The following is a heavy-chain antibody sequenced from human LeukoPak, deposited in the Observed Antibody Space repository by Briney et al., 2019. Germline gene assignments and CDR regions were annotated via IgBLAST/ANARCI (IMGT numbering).Heavy chain of an antibody. CDR3: AKRWSGSGNYLVGIGY. CDR1: GFTVSSNY. CDR2: IYSGGST. Sequence: PGGSLRLSCAASGFTVSSNYMSWVRQAPGKGLEWVSVIYSGGSTYYADSVKGRFTISRDNSKNTLYLQMNSLRAEDTAVYYCAKRWSGSGNYLVGIGYWGQGTLVTVSS. V-gene: IGHV3-66*04. J-gene: IGHJ4*02. D-gene: IGHD3-10*01.